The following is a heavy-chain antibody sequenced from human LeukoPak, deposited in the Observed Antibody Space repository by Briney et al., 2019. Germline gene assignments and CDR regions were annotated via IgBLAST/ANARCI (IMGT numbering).Heavy chain of an antibody. J-gene: IGHJ3*02. D-gene: IGHD1-26*01. CDR2: ISGSGGST. CDR3: AKVISESYDAFDI. CDR1: GFTFSSYA. Sequence: GGSLTLSCAASGFTFSSYAMSWVRQAPGKGLEWVSAISGSGGSTYYADPAKGRFTISRDNSKNTLYLQMNSLRAEDTAVYYCAKVISESYDAFDIWGQGTMVTVSS. V-gene: IGHV3-23*01.